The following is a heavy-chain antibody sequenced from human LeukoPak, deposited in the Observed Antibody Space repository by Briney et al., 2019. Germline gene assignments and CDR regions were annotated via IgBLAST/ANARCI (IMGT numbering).Heavy chain of an antibody. CDR3: ARDPRGVIGSAWGNCFDP. V-gene: IGHV1-8*01. CDR2: MNPNSGNT. J-gene: IGHJ5*02. D-gene: IGHD6-19*01. CDR1: GYTFTSYD. Sequence: ASVKVSCKASGYTFTSYDINWVRQATGQGLEWMGWMNPNSGNTGYAQKFQGRVTMTRNTSISTAYMELSSLRSEDTAMYYCARDPRGVIGSAWGNCFDPWGQGTLVTVSS.